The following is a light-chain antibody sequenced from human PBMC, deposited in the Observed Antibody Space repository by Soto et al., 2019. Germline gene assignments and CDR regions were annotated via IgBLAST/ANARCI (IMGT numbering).Light chain of an antibody. V-gene: IGKV1-6*01. J-gene: IGKJ1*01. CDR2: GAS. CDR1: QDIRTE. CDR3: LQDYNYPRT. Sequence: AIQMTQSPSSLSASVGDRVTITCRASQDIRTELGWYQQRPREAPKLLIYGASTLQGGVPSRFSGSGSGTDFTLTISSLQPEDFATYYCLQDYNYPRTFGQGTKVEIK.